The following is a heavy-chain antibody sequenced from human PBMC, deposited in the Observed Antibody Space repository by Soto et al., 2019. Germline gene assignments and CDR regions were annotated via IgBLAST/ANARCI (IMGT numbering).Heavy chain of an antibody. Sequence: VQLVESGGDLVQAGGSLRLSCAVFGFTFSDYYMNWVRQAPGKGLEWVGLSKNKANSYTTEYAASVRGRFTISRDDSKNSLYLQMNSLKTEDTAVYYCARSSFGVDVWGQGTTVTVSS. J-gene: IGHJ6*02. CDR3: ARSSFGVDV. CDR2: SKNKANSYTT. V-gene: IGHV3-72*01. CDR1: GFTFSDYY.